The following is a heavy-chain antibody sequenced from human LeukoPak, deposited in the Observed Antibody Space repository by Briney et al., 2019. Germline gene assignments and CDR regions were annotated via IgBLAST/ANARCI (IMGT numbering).Heavy chain of an antibody. D-gene: IGHD6-6*01. J-gene: IGHJ3*02. Sequence: GGSLRLSCAASGFTFSSYWMNWVRQAPGKGLEWVSYITTTSSTMYYADSVKGRFTISRDNAKNSLYLQMNSLRAEDTAVYYCTRDYSSSSGRAFDIWGQGTIVTVSS. CDR3: TRDYSSSSGRAFDI. CDR2: ITTTSSTM. V-gene: IGHV3-48*01. CDR1: GFTFSSYW.